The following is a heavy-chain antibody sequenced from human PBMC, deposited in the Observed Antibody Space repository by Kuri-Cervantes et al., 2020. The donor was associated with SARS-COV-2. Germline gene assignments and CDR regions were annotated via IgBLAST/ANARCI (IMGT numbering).Heavy chain of an antibody. V-gene: IGHV3-23*01. J-gene: IGHJ4*02. CDR1: GFTFSSYA. CDR2: ISGSGVST. CDR3: ARDPAITSYFDY. Sequence: LSLTCAASGFTFSSYAMSWVRQAPGKGLEWVSAISGSGVSTYYADSVKGRFTISRDNSKNTLYLQMNSLRADDTAVYYCARDPAITSYFDYWGQGTLVTVSS.